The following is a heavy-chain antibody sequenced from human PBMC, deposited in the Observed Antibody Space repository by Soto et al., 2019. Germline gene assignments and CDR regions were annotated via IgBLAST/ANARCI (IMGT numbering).Heavy chain of an antibody. J-gene: IGHJ4*02. V-gene: IGHV4-59*01. Sequence: SETLSLTCTVSGCSISSYYLSWIRQPTGKGLEWIGYIYYSGSTNYNPSLKSRVTISVDTSKNQFSLKLSSVTAADTAVYYCARAMDSSGWYSIYYFDYWGQGTLVTVS. CDR1: GCSISSYY. CDR2: IYYSGST. D-gene: IGHD6-19*01. CDR3: ARAMDSSGWYSIYYFDY.